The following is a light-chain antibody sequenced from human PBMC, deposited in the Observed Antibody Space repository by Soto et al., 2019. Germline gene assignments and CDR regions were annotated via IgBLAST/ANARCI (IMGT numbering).Light chain of an antibody. CDR2: GAS. CDR1: QSVGSL. Sequence: ETMMTQSPATLSVSPGERATLSCRASQSVGSLLAWYQQKPGQSPRLLIYGASTRATGIPDRFSGSGSGTEFTLTISNLQSADFAVYYCQQYNKWPPLTFGGGTKVEIK. V-gene: IGKV3-15*01. CDR3: QQYNKWPPLT. J-gene: IGKJ4*01.